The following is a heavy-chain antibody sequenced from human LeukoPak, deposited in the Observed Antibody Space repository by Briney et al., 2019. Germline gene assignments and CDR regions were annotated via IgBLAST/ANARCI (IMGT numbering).Heavy chain of an antibody. CDR2: ISSSGSSI. J-gene: IGHJ5*02. V-gene: IGHV3-11*01. CDR1: GFTFSDYY. Sequence: GGSQRLPCAASGFTFSDYYMIWIRQAPGKGLEWVSYISSSGSSIYYADSVKGRFTISRDNAKNSLFLQMNGLRAEDTAVYYCARGPYYYDSSGYGGFWFDPWGQGTLVTVSS. D-gene: IGHD3-22*01. CDR3: ARGPYYYDSSGYGGFWFDP.